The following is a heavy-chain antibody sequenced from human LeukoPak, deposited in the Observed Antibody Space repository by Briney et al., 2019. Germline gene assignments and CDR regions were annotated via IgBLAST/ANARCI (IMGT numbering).Heavy chain of an antibody. CDR3: ARARSSSWYYDYYYMDV. CDR2: IYHSGST. J-gene: IGHJ6*03. Sequence: SGTLSLTCAVSGGSISSSNWWSWVRQPPGKGLEWIGEIYHSGSTNYNPSLKSRVTISVDKSKNQFSLKLSSVTAADTAVYYCARARSSSWYYDYYYMDVWGKGTTVTVSS. V-gene: IGHV4-4*02. D-gene: IGHD6-13*01. CDR1: GGSISSSNW.